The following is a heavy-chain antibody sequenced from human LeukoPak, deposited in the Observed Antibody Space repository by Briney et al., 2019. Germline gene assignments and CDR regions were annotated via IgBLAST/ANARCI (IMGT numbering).Heavy chain of an antibody. CDR2: IYRSGST. CDR1: GDSIDVPDYY. Sequence: SETLSLTCTVSGDSIDVPDYYWTWVRQPPGKGLEWIGNIYRSGSTYYHPSLKSRLTISMDTSKNQFSLKLTSVTAADTAIYYCARDRCPSANCYSGFDSWGQGSLVTVSS. D-gene: IGHD2-21*02. V-gene: IGHV4-30-4*08. J-gene: IGHJ4*02. CDR3: ARDRCPSANCYSGFDS.